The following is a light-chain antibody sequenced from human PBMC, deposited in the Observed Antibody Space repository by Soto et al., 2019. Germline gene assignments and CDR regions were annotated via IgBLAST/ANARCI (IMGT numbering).Light chain of an antibody. J-gene: IGKJ4*01. V-gene: IGKV3-11*01. CDR1: QSLTIY. CDR2: DSV. Sequence: EIVLTQSPATLSLSPGERASLSCRATQSLTIYLAWYQVKPGQAPRLVIYDSVKRATGIPASFSGSGSGTDFTLTISSLEPEDFAFYYCQQRVDRVSFGGGTKVEIK. CDR3: QQRVDRVS.